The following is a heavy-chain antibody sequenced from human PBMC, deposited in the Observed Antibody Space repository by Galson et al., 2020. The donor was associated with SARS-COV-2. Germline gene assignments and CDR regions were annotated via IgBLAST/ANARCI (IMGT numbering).Heavy chain of an antibody. V-gene: IGHV1-18*01. D-gene: IGHD3-10*01. CDR1: GYTFTAYG. CDR2: ISAYNGNT. J-gene: IGHJ2*01. Sequence: ASVKVSCQASGYTFTAYGISWVRQAPGQGLEWMGWISAYNGNTNYAQKSQGRVNMTTDTSTNTAYMELRSLRSDDTAVYYCARGGRGSGSYSWCFDLWGRGTQVTVST. CDR3: ARGGRGSGSYSWCFDL.